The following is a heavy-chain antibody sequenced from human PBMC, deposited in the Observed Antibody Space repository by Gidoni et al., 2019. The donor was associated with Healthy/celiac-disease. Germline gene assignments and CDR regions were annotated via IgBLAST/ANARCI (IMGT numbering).Heavy chain of an antibody. CDR1: GFTFRGSA. V-gene: IGHV3-73*02. Sequence: EVQLVESGGGLVQPGGSLKLSCAASGFTFRGSALHWVRPASGKGLEWVGRIRSKANSYATAYAASVKGRFTISRDDSKNTAYLQMNSLKTEDTAVYYCTRPYYDILTGYYGMDVWGQGTTVTVSS. CDR2: IRSKANSYAT. J-gene: IGHJ6*02. CDR3: TRPYYDILTGYYGMDV. D-gene: IGHD3-9*01.